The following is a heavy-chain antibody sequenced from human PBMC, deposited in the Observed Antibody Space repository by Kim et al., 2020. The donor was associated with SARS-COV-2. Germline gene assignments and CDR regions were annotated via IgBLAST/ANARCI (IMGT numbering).Heavy chain of an antibody. Sequence: GESLKISCKGSGYSFTSYWIGWVRQMPGKGLEWMGIIYPGDSDTRYSPSFQGQVTISADKSISTAYLQWSSLKASDTAMYYCARHEGRFGELSGGYYGMDVWGQGTTVTVSS. CDR1: GYSFTSYW. CDR2: IYPGDSDT. J-gene: IGHJ6*02. V-gene: IGHV5-51*01. CDR3: ARHEGRFGELSGGYYGMDV. D-gene: IGHD3-10*01.